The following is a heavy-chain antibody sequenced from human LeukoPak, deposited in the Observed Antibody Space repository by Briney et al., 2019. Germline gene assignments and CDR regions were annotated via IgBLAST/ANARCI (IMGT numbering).Heavy chain of an antibody. Sequence: GGSLRLSCAATGFTFSSNAMSWVRQAPGKGLEWVSAVSGGGKTTYYADSVKGRFTIFRDNSKNTLYLQMNSLRAEDTAVHYCARSTTSYCSSTSGDHWGQGTLVTVSS. D-gene: IGHD2-2*01. J-gene: IGHJ1*01. CDR3: ARSTTSYCSSTSGDH. CDR2: VSGGGKTT. CDR1: GFTFSSNA. V-gene: IGHV3-23*01.